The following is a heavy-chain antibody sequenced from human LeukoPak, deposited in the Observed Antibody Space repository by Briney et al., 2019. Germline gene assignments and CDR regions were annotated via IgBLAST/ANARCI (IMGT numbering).Heavy chain of an antibody. Sequence: SETLSLTCTVSGGSISSGGYYWSWIRQHPGKGLEWIGYIYYSGSTYYNPSLKSRVTISVDTSKNQIFLKLTSVTAADTAVYYCARTEGARGIAVTWGQGTLVTVSS. V-gene: IGHV4-31*03. CDR3: ARTEGARGIAVT. CDR2: IYYSGST. J-gene: IGHJ5*02. D-gene: IGHD6-19*01. CDR1: GGSISSGGYY.